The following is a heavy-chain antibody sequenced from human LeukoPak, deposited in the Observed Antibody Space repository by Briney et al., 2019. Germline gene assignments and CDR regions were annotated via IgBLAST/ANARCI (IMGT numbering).Heavy chain of an antibody. CDR2: ITGSGGST. CDR1: GFTFSNYA. J-gene: IGHJ4*02. D-gene: IGHD1-20*01. V-gene: IGHV3-23*01. CDR3: AKGPFNWNDPYYFHY. Sequence: GGSLRLSCAASGFTFSNYAMSGVRAARGKGLEWVSAITGSGGSTYYADPVKGRFTISRDNSKNTLYLQMNSLRAEDTAVYYCAKGPFNWNDPYYFHYWGRGTLVTVSS.